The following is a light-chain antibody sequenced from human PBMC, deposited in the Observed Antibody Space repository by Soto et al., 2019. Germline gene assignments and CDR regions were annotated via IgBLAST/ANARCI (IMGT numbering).Light chain of an antibody. CDR3: QQYDSSPWT. CDR2: GAP. V-gene: IGKV3-20*01. Sequence: EIVLTQSPGTLSLSPGERATLSCRASQSVSSSYLAWYQQKPGQAPRLLIYGAPSSATGIPDRFSGSGSGTDFALTISSREPEDFVVYYCQQYDSSPWTFGQGTKVEIK. J-gene: IGKJ1*01. CDR1: QSVSSSY.